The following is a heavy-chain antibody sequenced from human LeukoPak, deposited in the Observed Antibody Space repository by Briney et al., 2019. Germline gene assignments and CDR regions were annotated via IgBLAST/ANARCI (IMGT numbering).Heavy chain of an antibody. CDR1: GFTFGSYS. Sequence: GGSLRLSCAASGFTFGSYSINWVRQAPGKGLEWVSSISSGSTYIHYADSVKGRFTISRDNAKNSLYLQMNSLRAEDTAVYFCARGGRTVTTVFHYWGQGTLVTVSS. CDR3: ARGGRTVTTVFHY. CDR2: ISSGSTYI. D-gene: IGHD4-17*01. J-gene: IGHJ4*02. V-gene: IGHV3-21*01.